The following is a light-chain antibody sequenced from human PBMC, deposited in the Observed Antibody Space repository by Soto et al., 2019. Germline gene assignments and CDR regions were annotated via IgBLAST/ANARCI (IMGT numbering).Light chain of an antibody. CDR2: EDT. Sequence: QSVLAQPASVSGSPGQSITISCTGTSSDVGRYNLVSWYQQHPGKAPRLVIYEDTKRPSGVSDRFSGSKSGNTASLTISGLQTEDEAYYHCCSHAGRGTVVFGGGTKLTVL. CDR3: CSHAGRGTVV. V-gene: IGLV2-23*01. J-gene: IGLJ2*01. CDR1: SSDVGRYNL.